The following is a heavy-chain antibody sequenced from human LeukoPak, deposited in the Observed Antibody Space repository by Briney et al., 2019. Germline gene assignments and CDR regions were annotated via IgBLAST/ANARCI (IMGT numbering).Heavy chain of an antibody. CDR2: FTSGSRSI. D-gene: IGHD6-13*01. CDR3: ARENSGMAATDIIDY. V-gene: IGHV3-21*01. CDR1: GFTFSSYS. Sequence: PGGSLRLSCAASGFTFSSYSMTWVRQAPGKGLEWVSSFTSGSRSIYYADSVKGRFTISRDNAKKSLYLQMNSLRAEDTTIYYCARENSGMAATDIIDYWGQGTLVTVSS. J-gene: IGHJ4*02.